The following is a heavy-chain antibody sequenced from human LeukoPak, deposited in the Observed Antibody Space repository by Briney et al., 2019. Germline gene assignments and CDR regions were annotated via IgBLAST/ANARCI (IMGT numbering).Heavy chain of an antibody. V-gene: IGHV1-2*02. J-gene: IGHJ6*02. D-gene: IGHD5-18*01. CDR3: ARDWSPEQLWLGYYYYYGMDV. CDR1: GYTFTGYY. CDR2: INPNSGGT. Sequence: ASVKVSCKASGYTFTGYYMHWVRQAPGQGLEWMGWINPNSGGTNYAQKFQGRVTMSRDTSISTAYMELSRLRSDDTAVYYCARDWSPEQLWLGYYYYYGMDVWGQGTTVTVSS.